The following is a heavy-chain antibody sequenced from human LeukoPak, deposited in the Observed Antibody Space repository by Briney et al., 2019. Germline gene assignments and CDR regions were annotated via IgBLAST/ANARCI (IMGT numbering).Heavy chain of an antibody. CDR3: ARVLRYCSGGNCYSGGLGYMDV. J-gene: IGHJ6*03. Sequence: GGSLRLSCAASGFTFSSYGMHWVRQAPGKGLEWVSSISRSGSTKYYADSVKGRFTISRDNAKNSLFLQMNSLRAEDTAVYYCARVLRYCSGGNCYSGGLGYMDVWGKGTTVTISS. CDR2: ISRSGSTK. D-gene: IGHD2-15*01. CDR1: GFTFSSYG. V-gene: IGHV3-48*04.